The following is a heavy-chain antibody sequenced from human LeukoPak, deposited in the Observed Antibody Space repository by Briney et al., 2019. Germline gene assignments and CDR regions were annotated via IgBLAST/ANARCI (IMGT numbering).Heavy chain of an antibody. CDR1: GFTFSSYA. D-gene: IGHD1-14*01. J-gene: IGHJ4*02. CDR3: AKSRPRNTLNYFDY. Sequence: GGSLRLSCAASGFTFSSYAMSWVRQAPGKGLEWVSAISGSGCSTYYADSVKGRVTISRDNSKNTLYLQMHSLRAEDTAVYYCAKSRPRNTLNYFDYWGQGTLVTVSS. CDR2: ISGSGCST. V-gene: IGHV3-23*01.